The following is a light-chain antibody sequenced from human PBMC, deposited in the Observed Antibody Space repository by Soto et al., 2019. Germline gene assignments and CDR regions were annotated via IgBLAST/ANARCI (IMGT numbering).Light chain of an antibody. J-gene: IGKJ5*01. CDR3: QQSYSTPIT. CDR1: QSVNRW. CDR2: ETS. V-gene: IGKV1-5*03. Sequence: DIPMTPSPSALSASVGDEVTVPCRASQSVNRWLAWYQQKPGKAPKLLIYETSSLESGVPSRFGGSGSGTEFTLTISSLQPEDFATYFCQQSYSTPITFGQGTRREIK.